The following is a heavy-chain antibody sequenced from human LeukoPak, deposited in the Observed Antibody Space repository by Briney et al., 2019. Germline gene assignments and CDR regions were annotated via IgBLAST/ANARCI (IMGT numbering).Heavy chain of an antibody. CDR2: IIPILGIA. Sequence: SVKVSCKASGCTFSSYAISWVRQAPGQGLAWMGRIIPILGIANYAQKFHGRVTITADKSTSTACMELSSLRSEDTAVYYCATSPYIVVVPAASNWFDPWGQGTLVTVSS. CDR3: ATSPYIVVVPAASNWFDP. D-gene: IGHD2-2*01. J-gene: IGHJ5*02. CDR1: GCTFSSYA. V-gene: IGHV1-69*04.